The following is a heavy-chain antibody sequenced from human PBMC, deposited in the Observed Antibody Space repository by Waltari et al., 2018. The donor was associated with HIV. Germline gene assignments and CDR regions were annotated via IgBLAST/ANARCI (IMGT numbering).Heavy chain of an antibody. CDR2: IYHSGGT. J-gene: IGHJ4*02. Sequence: QVQLQESGPGLVKPSETLSLTCAVSGYSISSGYYWGWIRQPPGKGLEWIGSIYHSGGTYYNPSLKSLVTISVDTSKNQFSLTLSSVTAADTAVYYCARVYGYSGSYPGAPDDYWGQGTLVTVSS. V-gene: IGHV4-38-2*01. D-gene: IGHD1-26*01. CDR1: GYSISSGYY. CDR3: ARVYGYSGSYPGAPDDY.